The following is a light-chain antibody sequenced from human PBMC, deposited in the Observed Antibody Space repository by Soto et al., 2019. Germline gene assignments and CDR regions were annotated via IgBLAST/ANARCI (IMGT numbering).Light chain of an antibody. CDR3: SSYAGSNQLV. V-gene: IGLV2-8*01. CDR2: EVS. CDR1: SSDVGGYNY. J-gene: IGLJ2*01. Sequence: QSVLTQPPSASGSPGQSVTISCTGTSSDVGGYNYVSWYQQHPGKAPKLMIYEVSKRPSGVPARFSGSKSGNTASLTVSGLQAEDEADYYCSSYAGSNQLVFGGGTKVTVL.